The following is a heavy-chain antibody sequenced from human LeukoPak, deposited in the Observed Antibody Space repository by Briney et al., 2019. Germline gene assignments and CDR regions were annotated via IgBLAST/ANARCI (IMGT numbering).Heavy chain of an antibody. CDR2: IYTSGST. J-gene: IGHJ4*02. CDR1: GGSISSGSYY. Sequence: SQTLSLTCTVSGGSISSGSYYWSWIRQPAGKGLEWIGRIYTSGSTNYNPSLKSRVTISVDTSKNQFSLKLSSVTAADTAVYYCARLVGAHPFPYFDYWGQGTLVTVSS. CDR3: ARLVGAHPFPYFDY. V-gene: IGHV4-61*02. D-gene: IGHD1-26*01.